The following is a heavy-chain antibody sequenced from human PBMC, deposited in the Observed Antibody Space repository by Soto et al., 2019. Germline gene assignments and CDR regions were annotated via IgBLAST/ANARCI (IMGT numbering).Heavy chain of an antibody. CDR2: IIPIVDIP. CDR3: ASHFTGVLVLGTSPPGGDNFGWDV. V-gene: IGHV1-69*02. J-gene: IGHJ6*02. CDR1: GGTFSRYT. Sequence: QVQLVQSGAEVKKPGSSAKVSCKASGGTFSRYTFTWVRQAPGQGLEWMGRIIPIVDIPNYAQKFQGRVTITADKSTSTAYMELSRLTSDDTAVYYCASHFTGVLVLGTSPPGGDNFGWDVWGQGTTVSVS. D-gene: IGHD2-8*02.